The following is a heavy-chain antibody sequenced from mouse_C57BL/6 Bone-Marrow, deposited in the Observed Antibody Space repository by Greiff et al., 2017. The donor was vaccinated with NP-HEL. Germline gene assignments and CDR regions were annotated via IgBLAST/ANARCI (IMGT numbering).Heavy chain of an antibody. CDR1: GFTIKDDY. D-gene: IGHD1-1*01. CDR2: IDPESGDT. Sequence: EVQLQQSGAELVRPGASVKLSCTVSGFTIKDDYMHWVKQRPEQGLEWIGWIDPESGDTEYASKFQGKATMTADKSSNTAYLQLSSLTSEDTAVYYCTTGGSSTYARDYGGQGTSVTVSA. CDR3: TTGGSSTYARDY. V-gene: IGHV14-4*01. J-gene: IGHJ4*01.